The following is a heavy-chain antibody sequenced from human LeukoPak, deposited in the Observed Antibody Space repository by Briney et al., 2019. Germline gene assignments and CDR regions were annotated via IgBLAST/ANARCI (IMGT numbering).Heavy chain of an antibody. CDR3: AREIDSGSYSGGFDY. CDR1: GGSISSGDYY. Sequence: SQTLSLTCTVPGGSISSGDYYWSWIRQPPGKGLEWIGYIYYSGSTYYNPSLKSRVTISVDTSKNQFSLKLSSVTAADTAVYYCAREIDSGSYSGGFDYWGQGTLVTVSS. J-gene: IGHJ4*02. V-gene: IGHV4-30-4*08. D-gene: IGHD1-26*01. CDR2: IYYSGST.